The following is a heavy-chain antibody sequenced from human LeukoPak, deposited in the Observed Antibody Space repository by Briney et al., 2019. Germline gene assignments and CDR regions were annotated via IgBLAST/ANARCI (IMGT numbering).Heavy chain of an antibody. J-gene: IGHJ4*02. D-gene: IGHD2-21*02. Sequence: ASVKVSCKASGYTFTGYYMHWVRQAPGKGLEWMGGFDPEDGETIYAQKFQGRVTMTEDTSTDTAYMELSSLRSEDTAVYYCATDLFLVTAIVNWGQGTLVNVSS. CDR2: FDPEDGET. CDR1: GYTFTGYY. CDR3: ATDLFLVTAIVN. V-gene: IGHV1-24*01.